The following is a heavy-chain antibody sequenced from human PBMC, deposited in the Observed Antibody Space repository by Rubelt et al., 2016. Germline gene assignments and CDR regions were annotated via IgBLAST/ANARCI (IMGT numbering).Heavy chain of an antibody. Sequence: ESGPGLVKPSETLSLTCTVSGGSISSYYWSWIRQPPGKGLEWIGYIYYSVSTYSNPSLKSRVTISVDTSKNQFSLKLSSVTAADTAVYYCAREGYYGMDVWGQGTTVTVSS. CDR1: GGSISSYY. V-gene: IGHV4-59*12. J-gene: IGHJ6*02. CDR2: IYYSVST. CDR3: AREGYYGMDV.